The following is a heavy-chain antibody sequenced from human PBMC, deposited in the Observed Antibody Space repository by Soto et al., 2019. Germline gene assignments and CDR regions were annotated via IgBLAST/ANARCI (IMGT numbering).Heavy chain of an antibody. D-gene: IGHD6-13*01. V-gene: IGHV3-23*01. CDR2: ISGSGGST. CDR3: AKIGSSSSVNYSYYMDV. Sequence: GGSLRLSCAASGFTFSSYAMSWVRQAPGKGLEWVSAISGSGGSTYYADSVKGRFTISRDNSKNTLYLQMNSLRAEDTAVYYCAKIGSSSSVNYSYYMDVWGQGTTVTVSS. J-gene: IGHJ6*03. CDR1: GFTFSSYA.